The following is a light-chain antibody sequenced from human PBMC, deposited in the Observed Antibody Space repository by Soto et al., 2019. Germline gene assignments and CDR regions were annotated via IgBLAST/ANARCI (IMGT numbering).Light chain of an antibody. CDR1: QSVGSY. CDR3: QQRSDWPST. Sequence: EIVLTQSPATLSLSPGDRATLSCRASQSVGSYLGWYQQRPGQAPRLLIYDASNGATGIPARFSGSGSGTDFTLTISSLEPEDFVVYYCQQRSDWPSTFGGGTKVEIK. V-gene: IGKV3-11*01. J-gene: IGKJ4*01. CDR2: DAS.